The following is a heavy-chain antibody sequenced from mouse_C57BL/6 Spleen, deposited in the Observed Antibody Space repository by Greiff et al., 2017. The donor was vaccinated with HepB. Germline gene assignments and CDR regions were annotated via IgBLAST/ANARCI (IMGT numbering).Heavy chain of an antibody. Sequence: EVHLVESGGGLVKPGGSLKLSCAASGFTFSSYTMSWVRQTPEKRLEWVATISGGGGNTYYPDSVKGRFTISRDNAKNTLYLQMSSLRSEDTALYYCARWGSYAMDYWGQGTSVTVSS. CDR1: GFTFSSYT. J-gene: IGHJ4*01. CDR3: ARWGSYAMDY. D-gene: IGHD1-1*01. V-gene: IGHV5-9*01. CDR2: ISGGGGNT.